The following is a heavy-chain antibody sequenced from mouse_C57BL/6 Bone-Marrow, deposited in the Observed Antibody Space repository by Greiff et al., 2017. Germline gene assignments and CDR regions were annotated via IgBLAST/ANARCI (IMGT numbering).Heavy chain of an antibody. CDR3: ARPYYSNYWYFDV. J-gene: IGHJ1*03. Sequence: QVQLQQPGAELVKPGASVQMSCKASGYTFTSYWITWVKQRPGQGLEWIGDIYPGSGSTNYNEKFKSKATLTVDTSSSTAYVQLSSLTSEDSAVYYCARPYYSNYWYFDVWGTGTTVTVSS. CDR1: GYTFTSYW. CDR2: IYPGSGST. D-gene: IGHD2-5*01. V-gene: IGHV1-55*01.